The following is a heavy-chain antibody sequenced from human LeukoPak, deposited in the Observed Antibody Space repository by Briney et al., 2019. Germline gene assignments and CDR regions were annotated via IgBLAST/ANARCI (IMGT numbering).Heavy chain of an antibody. CDR1: GGSISSYY. V-gene: IGHV4-4*07. Sequence: PSETLSLTCTVSGGSISSYYWSWIRQPAGKGLEWIGRIYTSGSTNYNPSLKSRVTISVDTSKNQFSLKLSSVTAADTAVYYCARNSCPSGSCYGNRGYFDYWGQGTLVTVSS. CDR3: ARNSCPSGSCYGNRGYFDY. J-gene: IGHJ4*02. D-gene: IGHD2-15*01. CDR2: IYTSGST.